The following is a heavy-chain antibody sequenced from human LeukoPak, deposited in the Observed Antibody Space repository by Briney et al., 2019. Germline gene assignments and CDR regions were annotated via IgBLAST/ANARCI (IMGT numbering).Heavy chain of an antibody. D-gene: IGHD1-1*01. J-gene: IGHJ3*02. CDR2: FYHSGST. CDR3: ASFPRTTGPTSDAFDI. V-gene: IGHV4-30-2*01. CDR1: GGSVSSGGYS. Sequence: SETLSLTCAVSGGSVSSGGYSWSWIRQPPGKGLEWIGYFYHSGSTYYNPSLKSRVTISVDRSKNQFSLKLSPVTAADTAVYYCASFPRTTGPTSDAFDIWGQGTMVTVSS.